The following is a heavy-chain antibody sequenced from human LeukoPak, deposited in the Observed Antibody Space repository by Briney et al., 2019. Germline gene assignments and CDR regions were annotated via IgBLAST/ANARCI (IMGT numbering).Heavy chain of an antibody. CDR3: ARTKQQLVLDAFDI. CDR1: GFTFSSYA. CDR2: INWDGGST. D-gene: IGHD6-13*01. Sequence: GGSLRLSCAASGFTFSSYAMSWVRQAPGKGLEWVSGINWDGGSTGYADSVKGRFTISRDNAKNSLYLQMNSLRAEDTALYYCARTKQQLVLDAFDIWGQGTMVTVSS. J-gene: IGHJ3*02. V-gene: IGHV3-20*04.